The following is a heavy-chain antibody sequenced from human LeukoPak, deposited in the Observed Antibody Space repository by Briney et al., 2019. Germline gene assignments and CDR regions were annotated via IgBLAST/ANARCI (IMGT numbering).Heavy chain of an antibody. CDR2: IYYSGST. V-gene: IGHV4-59*01. CDR1: GGSISRYY. CDR3: ARVSWDPNSYYFDY. J-gene: IGHJ4*02. Sequence: PSETLSLTCTVSGGSISRYYWRWLRQPPGKGLEWIGYIYYSGSTNYNPSLKSRVTISVDTSKNQFSLKLSSVTAADTAVYYCARVSWDPNSYYFDYWGQGTLVTVSS. D-gene: IGHD1-1*01.